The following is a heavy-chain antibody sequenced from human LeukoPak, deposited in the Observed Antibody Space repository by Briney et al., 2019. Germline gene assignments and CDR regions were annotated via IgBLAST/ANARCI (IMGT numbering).Heavy chain of an antibody. D-gene: IGHD2-21*01. CDR1: GVSMSAYQ. Sequence: SETLSLTCTVSGVSMSAYQWSWVRQSPEKGLEWIGCINTKGETSYNPSLKGRVTTSVDTSKSQFSLRLTSVTAADTAVYYCATSNDAKIAPFDHWGQGAPVTVSS. CDR3: ATSNDAKIAPFDH. V-gene: IGHV4-4*09. CDR2: INTKGET. J-gene: IGHJ4*02.